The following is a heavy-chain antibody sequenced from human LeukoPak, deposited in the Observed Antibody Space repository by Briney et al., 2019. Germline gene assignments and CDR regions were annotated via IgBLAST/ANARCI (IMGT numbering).Heavy chain of an antibody. J-gene: IGHJ4*02. D-gene: IGHD3-22*01. CDR2: FKSKTDGGTT. V-gene: IGHV3-15*07. CDR1: GFTFSNAW. CDR3: TTDGYYYDSSGYELPFDY. Sequence: PGGSLRLSCAASGFTFSNAWMNWVRQAPGKGLEWVGRFKSKTDGGTTDYAAPVKGRFTISRDDSKNTLYLQMNSLKTEDTALYYCTTDGYYYDSSGYELPFDYWGQGTLVTVSS.